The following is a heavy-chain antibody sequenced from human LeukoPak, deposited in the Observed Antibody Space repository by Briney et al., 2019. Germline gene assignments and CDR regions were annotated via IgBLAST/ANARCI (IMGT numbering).Heavy chain of an antibody. CDR1: GFTFGNSW. V-gene: IGHV3-74*01. CDR3: VVVVEPPDSDGFDV. J-gene: IGHJ3*01. Sequence: GGSLRLSCAASGFTFGNSWLHWVRQAPGKGLVWVSLINADGSTTTYADSVKGRFTISRDNARNTLSLQMNSLTIEDTAVYYCVVVVEPPDSDGFDVWGQGTMITVSS. CDR2: INADGSTT. D-gene: IGHD1-14*01.